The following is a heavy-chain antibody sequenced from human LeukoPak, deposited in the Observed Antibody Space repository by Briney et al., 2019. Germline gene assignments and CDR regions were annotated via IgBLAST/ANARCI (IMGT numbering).Heavy chain of an antibody. V-gene: IGHV1-3*01. J-gene: IGHJ2*01. CDR1: GYTFTSYA. Sequence: GASVKVSCKASGYTFTSYAMHWVRQAPGQRLEWMGWINAGNGNTKYSQKFQGRVTITGDTSASTAYMELSSLRSEDTAVYYCARDSGGKVPWYFDLWGRGTLVTVSS. CDR2: INAGNGNT. CDR3: ARDSGGKVPWYFDL. D-gene: IGHD4-23*01.